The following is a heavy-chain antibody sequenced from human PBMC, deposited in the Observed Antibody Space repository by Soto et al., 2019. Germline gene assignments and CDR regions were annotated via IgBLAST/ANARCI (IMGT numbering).Heavy chain of an antibody. CDR2: IYHSGST. D-gene: IGHD3-3*01. Sequence: XPETLSLTCAVSGYSISSVYYWGWIRQPPGKGLEWIGSIYHSGSTYYNPSLKSRVTISVDTSKNQFSLKLSSVTAADTAVYYCARDGYYDFWSAKYYFDYWGQGTLVTASS. J-gene: IGHJ4*02. V-gene: IGHV4-38-2*02. CDR3: ARDGYYDFWSAKYYFDY. CDR1: GYSISSVYY.